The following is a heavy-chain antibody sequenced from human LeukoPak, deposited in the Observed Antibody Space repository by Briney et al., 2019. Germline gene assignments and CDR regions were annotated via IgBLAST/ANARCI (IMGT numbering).Heavy chain of an antibody. Sequence: GESLKISCKGSGYSFTSYWIGWVRQMPGKGLEWMGIIYPGDSDTRYSPSFQGQVTISADKSISTAYLQWSSLKASDTAMYYCARRMSSSGYPDAFDIWGQGTMVTVSS. CDR3: ARRMSSSGYPDAFDI. D-gene: IGHD3-22*01. CDR1: GYSFTSYW. CDR2: IYPGDSDT. J-gene: IGHJ3*02. V-gene: IGHV5-51*01.